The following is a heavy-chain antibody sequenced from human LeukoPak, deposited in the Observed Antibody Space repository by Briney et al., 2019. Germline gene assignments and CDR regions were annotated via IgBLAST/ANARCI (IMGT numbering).Heavy chain of an antibody. CDR3: AKTKKLVVVAATDY. CDR2: ISGSGGST. J-gene: IGHJ4*02. D-gene: IGHD2-15*01. CDR1: GFTFSSYA. V-gene: IGHV3-23*01. Sequence: GGSLRLSCAASGFTFSSYAMSWVRQAPGKGLEWVSAISGSGGSTYYADSVKGRFTISRDNSKNTLYLQMNSLRAEDTAVYYCAKTKKLVVVAATDYWGRGTLVTVSS.